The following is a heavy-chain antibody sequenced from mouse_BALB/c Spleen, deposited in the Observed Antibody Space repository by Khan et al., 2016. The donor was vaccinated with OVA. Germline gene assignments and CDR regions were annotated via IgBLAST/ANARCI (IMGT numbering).Heavy chain of an antibody. J-gene: IGHJ2*01. Sequence: QVRLQQSGAELAKPGASVKMSCKASGYTITTYCIHWVKQRPGQGLEWIGHITPTSGNTNYNERFKDKATLSSDTSSSTAYMQLNSLTSEDSAVYYCERDRIDYWGQGTTLTVSS. V-gene: IGHV1-7*01. CDR3: ERDRIDY. CDR1: GYTITTYC. CDR2: ITPTSGNT.